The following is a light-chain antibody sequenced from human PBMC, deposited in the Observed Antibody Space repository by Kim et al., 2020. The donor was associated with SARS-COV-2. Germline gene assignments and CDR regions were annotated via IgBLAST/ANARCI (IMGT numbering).Light chain of an antibody. Sequence: DIQMTQSPSTLSASVGDRVTITCRASQSSSDYLAWYQQKPGNAPKVLIYKTSILQSGVPSRFSGSGSGTEFTLTITSLQPDDFATYYCQQYTSYSWTFGQGTKVDIK. CDR2: KTS. CDR3: QQYTSYSWT. CDR1: QSSSDY. J-gene: IGKJ1*01. V-gene: IGKV1-5*03.